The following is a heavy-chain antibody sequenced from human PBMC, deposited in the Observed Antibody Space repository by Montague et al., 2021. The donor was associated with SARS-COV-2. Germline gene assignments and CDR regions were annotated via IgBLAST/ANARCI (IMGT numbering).Heavy chain of an antibody. CDR2: INYTGTT. CDR3: ARHNGGYIRWYYFDY. Sequence: SETLSLTCTVSGGSISSSNYYWGLIRQPPGKGLEWIGSINYTGTTHYNPSLKSRVTMSVDTSKSLFSLELSSVTAADTAIYYCARHNGGYIRWYYFDYWGQGTLVTVSS. V-gene: IGHV4-39*01. CDR1: GGSISSSNYY. D-gene: IGHD4-17*01. J-gene: IGHJ4*02.